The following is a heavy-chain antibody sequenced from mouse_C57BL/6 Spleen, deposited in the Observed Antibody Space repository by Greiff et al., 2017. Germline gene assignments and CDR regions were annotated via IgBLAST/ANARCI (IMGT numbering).Heavy chain of an antibody. CDR3: ARRGVYYDCDQAWFAY. CDR2: IDPEDGET. V-gene: IGHV14-2*01. J-gene: IGHJ3*01. D-gene: IGHD2-4*01. Sequence: VQLQQSGAELVKPGASVKLSCTASGFNITDYYMHWVKQRTEQGLEWIGRIDPEDGETNYAPKFQGKATITADTSSNTAYLQLSSLTSEDAAVYYCARRGVYYDCDQAWFAYWGQGTLVTVSA. CDR1: GFNITDYY.